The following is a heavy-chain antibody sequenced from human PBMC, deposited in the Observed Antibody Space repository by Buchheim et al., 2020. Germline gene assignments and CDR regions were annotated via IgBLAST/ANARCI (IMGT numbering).Heavy chain of an antibody. J-gene: IGHJ4*02. CDR3: ATDHYGSGTFLYYYLDY. CDR1: GFTFSNYA. CDR2: ISGSGGFT. D-gene: IGHD3-10*01. V-gene: IGHV3-23*01. Sequence: EVQLLESGGGLVQPGGSLRLSCAASGFTFSNYAMFWVRQAPGKGLEWVSAISGSGGFTYYADSVKGRFTISRDNSKKPLLLQMDSLRAEDTAIYYCATDHYGSGTFLYYYLDYWGQGTL.